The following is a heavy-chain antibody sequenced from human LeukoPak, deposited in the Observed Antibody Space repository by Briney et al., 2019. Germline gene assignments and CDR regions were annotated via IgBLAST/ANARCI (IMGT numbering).Heavy chain of an antibody. CDR1: GVSFSGYY. J-gene: IGHJ6*04. D-gene: IGHD4-11*01. CDR3: AGGPYSNYGIMDV. CDR2: INHSGST. Sequence: SETLSLTCAVYGVSFSGYYWSWIRQPPGKGLEWIGEINHSGSTNYNPSLKSRVTISVDTSKNQFSLKLSSVTAADTAVYYCAGGPYSNYGIMDVWGKGTTVTVSS. V-gene: IGHV4-34*01.